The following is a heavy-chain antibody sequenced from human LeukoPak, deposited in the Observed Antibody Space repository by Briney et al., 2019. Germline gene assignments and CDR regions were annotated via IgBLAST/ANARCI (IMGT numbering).Heavy chain of an antibody. J-gene: IGHJ4*02. Sequence: GGSLRLSCAASGFTFSSYSMNWVRQAPGRGLEWVSSISSSSSYIYYADSVKGRFTISRDNAKNSLYLQMNSLRAEDTAVYFCARAALWFGDLPLPYWGQGTLVTVS. CDR2: ISSSSSYI. CDR1: GFTFSSYS. D-gene: IGHD3-10*01. V-gene: IGHV3-21*01. CDR3: ARAALWFGDLPLPY.